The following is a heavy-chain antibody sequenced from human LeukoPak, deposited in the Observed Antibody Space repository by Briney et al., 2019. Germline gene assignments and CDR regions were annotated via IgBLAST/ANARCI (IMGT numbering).Heavy chain of an antibody. Sequence: SETLSLTCTVSGGTISSSSYYWGWIRQPPGRGLEWIGNSFYSGSTYYNPSLKSRITISVDTSKNQFSLRLSSVTAADTSVYYCASLREIAEDGNYFDHWGQGTLVTVSS. J-gene: IGHJ4*02. D-gene: IGHD6-19*01. V-gene: IGHV4-39*01. CDR2: SFYSGST. CDR3: ASLREIAEDGNYFDH. CDR1: GGTISSSSYY.